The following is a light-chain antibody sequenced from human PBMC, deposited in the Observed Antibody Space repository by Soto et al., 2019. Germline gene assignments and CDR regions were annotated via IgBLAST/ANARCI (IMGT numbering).Light chain of an antibody. Sequence: EIVLTQSPGTLSLSPGERATLSCRASQSVSSSYLAWYQQKPGQTPSLLIYGASTRATGIPDRFSGSGSGTDFTHTISGLEPEDFAVYYCLQYVRSPWTFGQGTKVEIK. CDR3: LQYVRSPWT. CDR2: GAS. J-gene: IGKJ1*01. V-gene: IGKV3-20*01. CDR1: QSVSSSY.